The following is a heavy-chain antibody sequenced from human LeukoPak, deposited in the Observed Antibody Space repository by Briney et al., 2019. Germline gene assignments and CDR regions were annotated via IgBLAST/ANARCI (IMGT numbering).Heavy chain of an antibody. CDR1: GFTLRIFA. CDR3: AKSYRVARPSFDY. V-gene: IGHV3-23*01. D-gene: IGHD6-6*01. CDR2: ISGSGGST. Sequence: GGSPRLSCAGSGFTLRIFAMSWVRQAPGKGLEWVSAISGSGGSTNYADSVKGLFTISRDNSKNTLYLQMNSLRAEDTAVYYCAKSYRVARPSFDYWGQGTLVTVSS. J-gene: IGHJ4*02.